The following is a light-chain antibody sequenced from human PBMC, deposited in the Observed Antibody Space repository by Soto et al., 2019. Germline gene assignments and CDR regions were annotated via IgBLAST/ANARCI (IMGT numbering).Light chain of an antibody. CDR2: GAS. J-gene: IGKJ1*01. CDR1: QSVSSN. V-gene: IGKV3-20*01. Sequence: ENVITHSPATLSVSNTERATLSCRASQSVSSNLAWYQQKPGQAPRLLIYGASSRATGIPDRFSGSGSGTDFTLTISSLEPEDFAVYYCQQYGGSPRPFGQVTKAAI. CDR3: QQYGGSPRP.